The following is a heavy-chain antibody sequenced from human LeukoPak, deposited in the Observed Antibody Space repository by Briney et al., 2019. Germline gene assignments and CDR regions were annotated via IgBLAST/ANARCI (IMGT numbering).Heavy chain of an antibody. Sequence: GASVKVSCKASGGTFSSYAISWVRQAPGQGLEWMGGIIPIFGTANYAQKFQGRVTITADESTSTAYMELSSLRSEDTAVYYCARSNRYCSSTSCTPPTLYYYYYYMDVWGKGTTVTVSS. CDR3: ARSNRYCSSTSCTPPTLYYYYYYMDV. V-gene: IGHV1-69*13. J-gene: IGHJ6*03. CDR2: IIPIFGTA. CDR1: GGTFSSYA. D-gene: IGHD2-2*01.